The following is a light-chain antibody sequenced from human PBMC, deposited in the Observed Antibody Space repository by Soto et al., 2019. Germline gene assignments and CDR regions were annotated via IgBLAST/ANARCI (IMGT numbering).Light chain of an antibody. V-gene: IGKV3-20*01. CDR1: QSVSSSY. CDR2: GAS. J-gene: IGKJ1*01. Sequence: EIVLTQSPGTLSLSPGERATLSCRASQSVSSSYLAWYQQKPGQAPRLLIYGASSRATGIPDRFSGSGSGTDLTLTIRRLEPAGFAVYYCQQYGSSPRTFGQGTKVEIK. CDR3: QQYGSSPRT.